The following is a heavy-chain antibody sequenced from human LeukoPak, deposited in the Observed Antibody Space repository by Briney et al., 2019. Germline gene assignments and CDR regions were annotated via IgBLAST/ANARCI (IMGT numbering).Heavy chain of an antibody. J-gene: IGHJ4*02. D-gene: IGHD2-2*01. CDR1: GYTFTSYD. V-gene: IGHV1-8*01. CDR3: ARGRLGYCSSTSCRGGY. Sequence: ASVKVSCEASGYTFTSYDINWVRQATGQGLEWMGWMNPNSGNTGYAQKFQGRVTMTRNTSISTAYMELSSLRSEDTAVYYCARGRLGYCSSTSCRGGYWGQGTLVTVSS. CDR2: MNPNSGNT.